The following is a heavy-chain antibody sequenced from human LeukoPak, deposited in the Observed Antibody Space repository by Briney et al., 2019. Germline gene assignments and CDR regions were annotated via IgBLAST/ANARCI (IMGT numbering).Heavy chain of an antibody. Sequence: SQTLSLTCAVSGGSISSGGYSWSWIRQPPGKGLEWIGEINHSGSTNYNPSLKSRVTISVDTSKNQFSLKLSSVTAADTAVYYCARCYYDSSGYYGNWFDPWGQGTLVTVSS. CDR1: GGSISSGGYS. J-gene: IGHJ5*02. CDR2: INHSGST. CDR3: ARCYYDSSGYYGNWFDP. V-gene: IGHV4-30-2*01. D-gene: IGHD3-22*01.